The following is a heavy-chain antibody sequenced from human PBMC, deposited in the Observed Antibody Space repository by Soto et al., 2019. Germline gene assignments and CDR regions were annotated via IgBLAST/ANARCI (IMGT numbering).Heavy chain of an antibody. J-gene: IGHJ6*02. CDR3: AKDRGPLGNCGMDV. V-gene: IGHV3-30*18. CDR2: ISHEGSRK. Sequence: QVKLVESGGGVVQPGRSLRLSCAASGFTFSTYGMHWVRQAPGKGLDWVAVISHEGSRKYYGDSVKGRFTISRDNSKKALYLQMNSLRPEDTAVYYCAKDRGPLGNCGMDVWGQGATVTVSS. CDR1: GFTFSTYG. D-gene: IGHD3-10*01.